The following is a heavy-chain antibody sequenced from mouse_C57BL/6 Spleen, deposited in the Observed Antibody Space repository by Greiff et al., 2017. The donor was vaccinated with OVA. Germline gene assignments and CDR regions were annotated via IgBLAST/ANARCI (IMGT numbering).Heavy chain of an antibody. V-gene: IGHV5-9-1*02. Sequence: EVKLVESGEGLVKPGGSLKLSCAASGFTFSSYAMSWVRQTPEKRLEWVAYISSGGDYIYYADTVKGRFTISRDNARNTLYLQMSSLKSEDTAMYYCTRDQEDQLGYWYFDVWGTGTTVTVSS. D-gene: IGHD4-1*02. CDR2: ISSGGDYI. CDR1: GFTFSSYA. J-gene: IGHJ1*03. CDR3: TRDQEDQLGYWYFDV.